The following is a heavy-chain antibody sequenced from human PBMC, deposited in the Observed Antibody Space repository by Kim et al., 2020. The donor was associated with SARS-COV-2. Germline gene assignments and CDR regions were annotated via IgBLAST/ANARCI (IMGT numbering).Heavy chain of an antibody. J-gene: IGHJ1*01. Sequence: GGSLRLSCVASGFTFTTYWMTWVRQAPGKGLEWVAYINEDGSEEFYADSVKGRFTIFRDNAKKSLFLQMHNLRAEDTAVYYCATGTACACWGQGTLVTVSA. CDR2: INEDGSEE. V-gene: IGHV3-7*03. CDR3: ATGTACAC. D-gene: IGHD2-21*02. CDR1: GFTFTTYW.